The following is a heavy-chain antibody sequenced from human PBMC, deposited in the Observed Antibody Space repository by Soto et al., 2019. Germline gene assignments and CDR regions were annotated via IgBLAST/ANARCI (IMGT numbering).Heavy chain of an antibody. CDR3: AIVGYDFWSGYPINYYYYYMDV. D-gene: IGHD3-3*01. Sequence: GASVKVSCKASGYTFTSYDINWVRQATGQGLEWMGWMNPNSGNTGYAQKFQGRVTMTRNTSISTAYMELSSLRSEDTAVYYCAIVGYDFWSGYPINYYYYYMDVWGKGTTVTVSS. V-gene: IGHV1-8*01. CDR1: GYTFTSYD. CDR2: MNPNSGNT. J-gene: IGHJ6*03.